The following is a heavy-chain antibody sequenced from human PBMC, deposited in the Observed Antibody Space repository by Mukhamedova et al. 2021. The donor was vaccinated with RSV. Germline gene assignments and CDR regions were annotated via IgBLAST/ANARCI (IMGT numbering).Heavy chain of an antibody. D-gene: IGHD2-2*01. J-gene: IGHJ5*02. V-gene: IGHV3-73*01. CDR3: TRLGGADGYCSSSSCNWFDP. Sequence: SVTGRFTISRDDSKNTAYLQMNSLRTEDTAMYYCTRLGGADGYCSSSSCNWFDPWGQGTLVTVSS.